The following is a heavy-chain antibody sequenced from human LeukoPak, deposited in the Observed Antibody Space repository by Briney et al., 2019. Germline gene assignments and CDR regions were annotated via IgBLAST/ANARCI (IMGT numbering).Heavy chain of an antibody. Sequence: PGGSLRLSCAASGFTFSSSWMHWVRQVPGKGLVWVSHISPDGSYTDYADSVKGRFIISRDNAKNTMSLQMNSLRAEDTALFYCAKAEGSITVQHMDVWGQGTAVTVSS. CDR1: GFTFSSSW. CDR2: ISPDGSYT. J-gene: IGHJ6*02. D-gene: IGHD3-10*01. V-gene: IGHV3-74*01. CDR3: AKAEGSITVQHMDV.